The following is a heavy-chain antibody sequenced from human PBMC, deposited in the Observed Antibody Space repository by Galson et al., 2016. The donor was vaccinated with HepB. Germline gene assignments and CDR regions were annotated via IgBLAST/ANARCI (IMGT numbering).Heavy chain of an antibody. Sequence: SLRLSCAASGFTFSSYAMSWVRQAPGKGLEWVSGISGSGYSTFYADSVQGRFTISRDNSKSTLYLQMNSLRAEDTALYYCAKVQILITAVTPYSFDDWGQGTLVIVSS. CDR2: ISGSGYST. CDR1: GFTFSSYA. J-gene: IGHJ4*02. V-gene: IGHV3-23*01. D-gene: IGHD1-14*01. CDR3: AKVQILITAVTPYSFDD.